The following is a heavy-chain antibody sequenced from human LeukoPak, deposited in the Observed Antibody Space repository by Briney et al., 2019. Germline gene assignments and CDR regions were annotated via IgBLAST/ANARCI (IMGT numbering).Heavy chain of an antibody. Sequence: GGSLRLSCAASGFTFSSYSMNWVRQAPGKGLEWVSSISSSSSYIYYADSVKGRFTISRDNAKNSLYLQMSSLRAEDTAVYYCARDPSYYYDSSGSHWGQGTLVTVSS. D-gene: IGHD3-22*01. CDR1: GFTFSSYS. CDR3: ARDPSYYYDSSGSH. CDR2: ISSSSSYI. V-gene: IGHV3-21*01. J-gene: IGHJ4*02.